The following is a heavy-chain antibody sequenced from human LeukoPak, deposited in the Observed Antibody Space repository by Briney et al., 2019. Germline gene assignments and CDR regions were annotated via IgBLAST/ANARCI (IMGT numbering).Heavy chain of an antibody. D-gene: IGHD3-22*01. Sequence: SVKASCKASGGTFSSYAISWVRQAPGQGLEWMGRIIPILGIANYAQKFQGRVTITADKSTSAAYMELSSLRSEDTAVYYCARETTMIGTYYFDYWGQGTLVTVSS. J-gene: IGHJ4*02. CDR3: ARETTMIGTYYFDY. CDR1: GGTFSSYA. V-gene: IGHV1-69*04. CDR2: IIPILGIA.